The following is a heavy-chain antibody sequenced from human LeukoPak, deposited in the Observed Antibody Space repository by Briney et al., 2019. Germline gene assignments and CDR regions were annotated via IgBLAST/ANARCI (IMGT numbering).Heavy chain of an antibody. CDR2: ISSSSSYI. V-gene: IGHV3-21*01. Sequence: GGSLRLSCAASGFTFSSYSMNWVRQAPGKGLEWVSSISSSSSYIYYADSVKGRFTISRDNAKNSLYLQMNSLRAEDTAVYYYARGGGSWLEVRAFDIWGQGTMVTVSS. D-gene: IGHD6-13*01. CDR3: ARGGGSWLEVRAFDI. J-gene: IGHJ3*02. CDR1: GFTFSSYS.